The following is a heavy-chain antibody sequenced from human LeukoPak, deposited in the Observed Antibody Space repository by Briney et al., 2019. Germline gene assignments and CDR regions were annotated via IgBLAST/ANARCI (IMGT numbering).Heavy chain of an antibody. CDR2: ISRSVGST. CDR1: GFTFSSYA. Sequence: GGSLRLSCAASGFTFSSYAMSWGRQAPGKGREGVSGISRSVGSTHSADSVTGRFTISRDNSKNTLFLQMNSLRAEDTAIYYCAKSLVSVIPPGDYWGQGPLVTVSS. V-gene: IGHV3-23*01. D-gene: IGHD2-21*02. J-gene: IGHJ4*02. CDR3: AKSLVSVIPPGDY.